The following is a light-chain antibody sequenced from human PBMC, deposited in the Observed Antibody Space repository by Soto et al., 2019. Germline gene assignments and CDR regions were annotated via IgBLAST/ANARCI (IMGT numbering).Light chain of an antibody. CDR2: DAS. J-gene: IGKJ1*01. CDR1: RSISDW. V-gene: IGKV1-5*01. Sequence: DIQMTQSPSILSPSLGDRVTITCRASRSISDWLAWYQQKPGKAPELLIFDASTLKSGVPSRFSGSGSGTEFTLTISRLQPDDVATYYCLQYSSHSWTFGQGTKLDIK. CDR3: LQYSSHSWT.